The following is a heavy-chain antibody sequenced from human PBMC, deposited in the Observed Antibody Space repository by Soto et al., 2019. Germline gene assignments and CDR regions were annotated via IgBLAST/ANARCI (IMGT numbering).Heavy chain of an antibody. CDR3: ARWLGGYTYGFDY. CDR2: IYYSGST. D-gene: IGHD5-18*01. V-gene: IGHV4-59*01. CDR1: GDSISSYY. J-gene: IGHJ4*02. Sequence: SETLSLTCTVSGDSISSYYWSWIRQPPGKGLEWIGYIYYSGSTTYNPSLKSRVTISVLTSKTQFSLKLNSVTPADTAVYYCARWLGGYTYGFDYWGQGTLVTVSS.